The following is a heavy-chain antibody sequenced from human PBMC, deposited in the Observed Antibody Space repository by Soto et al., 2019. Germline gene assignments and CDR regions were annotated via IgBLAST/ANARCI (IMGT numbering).Heavy chain of an antibody. J-gene: IGHJ6*02. CDR3: AIDLTYYANYGMDV. CDR1: GFTFSSNA. V-gene: IGHV3-30-3*01. Sequence: QVQLVESGGGVVQPGRSLRLSCAASGFTFSSNAIHWVRQAPGKGLEWVTVISYDGSNKYYADSVKGRFTISRDNSKNTLYLQMNILRAEDTAVYYCAIDLTYYANYGMDVWGQGTTVTVSS. D-gene: IGHD2-2*01. CDR2: ISYDGSNK.